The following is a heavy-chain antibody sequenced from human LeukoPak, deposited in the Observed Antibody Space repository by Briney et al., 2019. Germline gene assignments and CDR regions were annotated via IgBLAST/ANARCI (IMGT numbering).Heavy chain of an antibody. V-gene: IGHV4-30-4*01. D-gene: IGHD1-1*01. CDR3: ARAPRAYNWNRLYFDY. Sequence: PSQTLSLTCTVSGGSISSGDYYWSWIRQPPGKGLEWIGYIYYSGSTYYNPSLKSRVTISVDTSKNQFSLKLSSVTAADTAVYYCARAPRAYNWNRLYFDYWGQGTLVTVSS. CDR1: GGSISSGDYY. CDR2: IYYSGST. J-gene: IGHJ4*02.